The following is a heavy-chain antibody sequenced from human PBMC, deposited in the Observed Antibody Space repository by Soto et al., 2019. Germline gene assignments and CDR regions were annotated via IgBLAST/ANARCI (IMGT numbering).Heavy chain of an antibody. CDR2: INAGNGNT. CDR3: XXXXXXXXXLDY. V-gene: IGHV1-3*05. CDR1: GYTFTSYA. Sequence: QVQLVQSGAEEKKPGASVKVSCKASGYTFTSYAMHWXXXXXXXXLEWMGWINAGNGNTKYSQKFQGRVTITRDTXXXXXXXXXXXXXXXXXXXXXXXXXXXXXXXLDYWGQGTLVTVSS. J-gene: IGHJ4*02.